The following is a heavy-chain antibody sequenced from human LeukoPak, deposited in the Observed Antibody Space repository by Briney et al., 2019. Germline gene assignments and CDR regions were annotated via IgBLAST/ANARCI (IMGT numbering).Heavy chain of an antibody. Sequence: GGSLRLSCATSGFNFSKYWMLWVRQAPGKGLESVSRINTDGTVTTYADSVKGRFTVSRDNADNTMFLQMNRVRDEDTAVYYCATKQWLAPPPDSWGQGTPVTVSS. D-gene: IGHD6-19*01. CDR1: GFNFSKYW. V-gene: IGHV3-74*01. CDR3: ATKQWLAPPPDS. CDR2: INTDGTVT. J-gene: IGHJ4*02.